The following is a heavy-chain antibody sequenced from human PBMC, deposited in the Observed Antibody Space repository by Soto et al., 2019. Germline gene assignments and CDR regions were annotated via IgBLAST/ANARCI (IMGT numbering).Heavy chain of an antibody. CDR1: GDTFTNYD. Sequence: QVQLVQSGAEVKKPGASVKVSCKASGDTFTNYDFSWVRQAPGQGLEWMGWVSAYNGNTNYAQKLQDRFTMTTDTSKSTVYMDLRSLTSDDTAVYYCARDRRCRGSCDYWGQGTLVTVSS. V-gene: IGHV1-18*01. D-gene: IGHD2-15*01. CDR2: VSAYNGNT. J-gene: IGHJ4*02. CDR3: ARDRRCRGSCDY.